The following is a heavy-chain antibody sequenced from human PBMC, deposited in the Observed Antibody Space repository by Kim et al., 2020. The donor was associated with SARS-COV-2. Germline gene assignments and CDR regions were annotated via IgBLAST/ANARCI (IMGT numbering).Heavy chain of an antibody. J-gene: IGHJ6*02. D-gene: IGHD2-21*02. V-gene: IGHV1-18*01. Sequence: ASVKVSCKASGYTFAAYGISWVRQARGQGLEWMGGIGAYNGMSDYGQTFHDRITMTTAISSSTAYLEVRSLRSDDTAIYYCARGGRGDHVYNGMDVWGQGTAVIVSS. CDR2: IGAYNGMS. CDR3: ARGGRGDHVYNGMDV. CDR1: GYTFAAYG.